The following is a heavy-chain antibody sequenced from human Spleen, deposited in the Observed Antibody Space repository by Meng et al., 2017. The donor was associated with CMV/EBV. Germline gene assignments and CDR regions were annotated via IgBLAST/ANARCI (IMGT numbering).Heavy chain of an antibody. Sequence: YSKDYGYTFTAHNCHWVRQATGQGVEWMGWIHPHRGDTNYAQQFQGRVTLTRDTSINTGYMELTRLTSDDTAVYYCARDNNWGPDYWGQGTLVTVSS. J-gene: IGHJ4*02. CDR2: IHPHRGDT. CDR1: GYTFTAHN. V-gene: IGHV1-2*02. CDR3: ARDNNWGPDY. D-gene: IGHD7-27*01.